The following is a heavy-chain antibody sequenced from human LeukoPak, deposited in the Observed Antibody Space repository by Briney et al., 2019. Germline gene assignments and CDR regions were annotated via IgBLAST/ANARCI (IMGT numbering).Heavy chain of an antibody. J-gene: IGHJ4*02. CDR3: ARSHGLY. CDR2: ISNSGST. Sequence: SETLSVTCTVSGGSFSGYLWSWIRQPPGKGLEWIGYISNSGSTNYNPSLKSRVSISLDTSKNQFSLQLSSVTAADTAVYYCARSHGLYWGQGTLVTVSS. V-gene: IGHV4-59*13. CDR1: GGSFSGYL. D-gene: IGHD4-17*01.